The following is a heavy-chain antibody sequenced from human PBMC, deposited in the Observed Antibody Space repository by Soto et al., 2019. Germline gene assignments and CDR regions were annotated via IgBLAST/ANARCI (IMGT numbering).Heavy chain of an antibody. CDR2: ISWNSGSI. V-gene: IGHV3-9*01. J-gene: IGHJ6*03. CDR3: AKEEVVVAEGPYYMDV. Sequence: GGSLRLSCAASGFTFDDYAMHWVRQAPGKGLEWVSGISWNSGSIGYADSVKGRFTISRDNAKNSLYLQMNSLRAEDTALYYCAKEEVVVAEGPYYMDVWGKGTTVTVSS. CDR1: GFTFDDYA. D-gene: IGHD2-15*01.